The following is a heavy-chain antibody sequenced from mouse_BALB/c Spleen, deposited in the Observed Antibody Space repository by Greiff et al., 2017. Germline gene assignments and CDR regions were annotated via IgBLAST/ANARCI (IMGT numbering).Heavy chain of an antibody. CDR1: GFTFSDYY. D-gene: IGHD1-1*01. Sequence: EVHLVESGGGLVKPGGSLKLSCAASGFTFSDYYMYWVRQTPEKRLEWVATISDGGSYTYYPDSVKGRFTISRDNAKNNLYLQMSSLKSEDTAMYYCARGIDGSSFDYWGQGTTLTVSS. V-gene: IGHV5-4*02. J-gene: IGHJ2*01. CDR3: ARGIDGSSFDY. CDR2: ISDGGSYT.